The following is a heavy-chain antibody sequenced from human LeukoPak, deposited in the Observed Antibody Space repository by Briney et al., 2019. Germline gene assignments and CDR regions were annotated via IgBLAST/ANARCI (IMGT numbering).Heavy chain of an antibody. CDR3: ARDSRIAAGAFDI. CDR1: GYTFTSYG. V-gene: IGHV1-18*01. Sequence: GASVKVSCKASGYTFTSYGISWVRQAPGQGLEWMGWISAYNGNTNYAQKLQGRVTMTRDTSTSTVYMELSSLRSEDTAVYYCARDSRIAAGAFDIWGQGTMVTVSS. J-gene: IGHJ3*02. CDR2: ISAYNGNT. D-gene: IGHD6-13*01.